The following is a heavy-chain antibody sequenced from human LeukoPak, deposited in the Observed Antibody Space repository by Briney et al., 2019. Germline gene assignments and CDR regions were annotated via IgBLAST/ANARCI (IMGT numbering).Heavy chain of an antibody. V-gene: IGHV1-69*13. J-gene: IGHJ4*02. CDR1: GGTFSSYA. CDR2: IIPIFGTA. D-gene: IGHD2-2*02. CDR3: AGGADVGLYTFDY. Sequence: SVKVSCKASGGTFSSYAISWVRQAPGRGLEWMGGIIPIFGTANYAQKFQGRVTITADESTSTAYMELSSLRSEDTAVYYCAGGADVGLYTFDYWGQGTLVTVSS.